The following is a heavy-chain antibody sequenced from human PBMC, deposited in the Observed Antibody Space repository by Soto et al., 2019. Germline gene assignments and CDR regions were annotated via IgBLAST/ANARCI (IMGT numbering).Heavy chain of an antibody. V-gene: IGHV1-2*02. D-gene: IGHD5-12*01. CDR1: GYTFTDYY. J-gene: IGHJ4*02. Sequence: ASVKVSCKASGYTFTDYYIHWVRQAPGQGLEWMGWSNPKNGGTKYVEKFQGRVTMTRDTSIRIAYMELSRLRYDDTAVYYCARGGNSGYYYEWGQGTLVTVSS. CDR2: SNPKNGGT. CDR3: ARGGNSGYYYE.